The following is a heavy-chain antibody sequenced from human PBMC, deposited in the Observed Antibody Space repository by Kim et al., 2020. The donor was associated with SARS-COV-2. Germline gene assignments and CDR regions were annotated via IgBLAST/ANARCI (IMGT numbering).Heavy chain of an antibody. Sequence: IAPSGGTNYNPSLKSRVTLSADASKNQFSLKLSSVTAADTAIYYCARGGYWGQGTLVTVSS. J-gene: IGHJ4*02. CDR3: ARGGY. V-gene: IGHV4-34*01. CDR2: IAPSGGT.